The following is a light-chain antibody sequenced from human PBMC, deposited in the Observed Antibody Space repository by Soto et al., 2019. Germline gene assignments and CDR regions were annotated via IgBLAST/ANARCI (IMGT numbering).Light chain of an antibody. J-gene: IGKJ1*01. CDR3: LQNHNYPRT. V-gene: IGKV1-6*01. CDR1: QDISDD. Sequence: MTQSPSSLSASVGDRVTITCRASQDISDDVGWYQQTPGKVPKLLISGASRLQSGVPSRFSGSGSGAAFTLTITSLRPEDSATYYCLQNHNYPRTFGQGTKVEI. CDR2: GAS.